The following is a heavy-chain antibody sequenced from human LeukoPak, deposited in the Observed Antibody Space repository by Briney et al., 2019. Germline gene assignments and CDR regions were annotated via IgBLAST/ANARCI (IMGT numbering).Heavy chain of an antibody. CDR3: ARSLVYYGSGSYYP. J-gene: IGHJ4*02. CDR2: INHSGST. D-gene: IGHD3-10*01. V-gene: IGHV4-34*01. CDR1: GGSFSGYY. Sequence: SETLSLTFAVYGGSFSGYYWSWIRQPPGKGLEWIGEINHSGSTNYNPSLKSRVTISVDTSKNQFSLKLSSVTAADTAVYYCARSLVYYGSGSYYPWGQGTLVTVSS.